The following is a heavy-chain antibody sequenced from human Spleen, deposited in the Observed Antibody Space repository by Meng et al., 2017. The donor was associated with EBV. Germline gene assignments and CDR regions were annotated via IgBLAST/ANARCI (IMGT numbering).Heavy chain of an antibody. V-gene: IGHV3-21*01. D-gene: IGHD2-2*01. CDR2: LSDSGTYM. CDR1: GFIFKTYS. CDR3: ARRVGSSFDD. Sequence: EVQLVESGGGVVKPGGSLRLSCAGSGFIFKTYSMNWVRQAPGKGLEWVASLSDSGTYMYYADSVRGRFTISGDYAENSLYLQMNSLTAEDTAVYYCARRVGSSFDDWGQGTLGTVAS. J-gene: IGHJ4*02.